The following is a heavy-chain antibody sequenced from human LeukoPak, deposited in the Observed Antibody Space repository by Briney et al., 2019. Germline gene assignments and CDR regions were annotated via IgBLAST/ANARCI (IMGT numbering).Heavy chain of an antibody. D-gene: IGHD3-10*01. CDR3: AGLWSGDY. V-gene: IGHV3-53*01. CDR2: IYSGGST. Sequence: PGGSLGLSFAASGFTGSSNYMSWVRQAPGKGLEWVSVIYSGGSTYYADSVKRRFTISRDNSKNTLYLQMNSLRAEDTAVYYCAGLWSGDYWGQGTLVTVSS. CDR1: GFTGSSNY. J-gene: IGHJ4*02.